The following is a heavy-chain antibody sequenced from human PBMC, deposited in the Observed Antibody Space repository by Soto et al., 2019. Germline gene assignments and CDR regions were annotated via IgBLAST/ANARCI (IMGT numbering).Heavy chain of an antibody. CDR2: INHSGST. J-gene: IGHJ5*02. CDR3: ARGWGDIVVVPAVDKEFDP. CDR1: GGSFSGYY. V-gene: IGHV4-34*01. D-gene: IGHD2-2*01. Sequence: SETLSLTCAVYGGSFSGYYWSWIRQPPGKGLEWIGEINHSGSTNYNPSLKSRVTISVDTSKNQFSLKLSSVTAADTAVYYCARGWGDIVVVPAVDKEFDPWGQGTLVTVSS.